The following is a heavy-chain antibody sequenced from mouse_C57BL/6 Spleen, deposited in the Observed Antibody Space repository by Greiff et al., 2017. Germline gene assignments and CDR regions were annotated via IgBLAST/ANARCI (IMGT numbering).Heavy chain of an antibody. V-gene: IGHV5-12*01. CDR2: ISNGGGST. CDR3: ARHGSSYRYFDY. Sequence: EVKLMESGGGLVQPGGSLKLSCAASGFTFSDYYMYWVRQTPEKRLEWVAYISNGGGSTYYPDTVKGRFTISSDNAKNTLYLQMSRLKSEDTAMYYCARHGSSYRYFDYWGQGTTLTVSS. J-gene: IGHJ2*01. D-gene: IGHD1-1*01. CDR1: GFTFSDYY.